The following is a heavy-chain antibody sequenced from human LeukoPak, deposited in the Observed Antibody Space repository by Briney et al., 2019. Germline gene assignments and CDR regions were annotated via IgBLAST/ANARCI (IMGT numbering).Heavy chain of an antibody. CDR2: IRYDGSEK. Sequence: PGGSLRLACAASGFTFSSYGMHWVRQAPGKGLEWVTFIRYDGSEKYYADSVKGRFTISRDNSKNTVYLQMTSLRPDDTAVYNCAKDLPAGNFDYWGQGTLVTVSS. J-gene: IGHJ4*02. V-gene: IGHV3-30*02. D-gene: IGHD2-2*01. CDR1: GFTFSSYG. CDR3: AKDLPAGNFDY.